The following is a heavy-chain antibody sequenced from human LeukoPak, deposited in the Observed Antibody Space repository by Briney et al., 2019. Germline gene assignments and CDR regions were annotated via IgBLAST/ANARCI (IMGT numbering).Heavy chain of an antibody. V-gene: IGHV4-30-2*03. D-gene: IGHD6-19*01. CDR3: ARRRAGRDWFDP. Sequence: ASETLSLTCAVSGGSISSGGYSWSWIRQPPGKGLEWIGYIYHSGSTYYNPSLKSRVTISVDTSKNQFSLKLSSVTATDTAVYYCARRRAGRDWFDPWGQGTLVTVSS. J-gene: IGHJ5*02. CDR1: GGSISSGGYS. CDR2: IYHSGST.